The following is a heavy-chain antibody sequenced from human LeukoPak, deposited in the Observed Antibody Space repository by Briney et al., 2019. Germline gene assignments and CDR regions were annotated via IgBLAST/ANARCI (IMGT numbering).Heavy chain of an antibody. J-gene: IGHJ4*02. CDR2: ISGGGGSTI. Sequence: GGSLRLSCAASGFTFSDYYMSWIRQAPGKGLEWVSYISGGGGSTIYYTDSVKGRFTISRDNAKNSLYLQMNSLRADDTAVYYCARNRHYYDSSGWDYWGLGTLVTVSS. CDR3: ARNRHYYDSSGWDY. CDR1: GFTFSDYY. V-gene: IGHV3-11*01. D-gene: IGHD3-22*01.